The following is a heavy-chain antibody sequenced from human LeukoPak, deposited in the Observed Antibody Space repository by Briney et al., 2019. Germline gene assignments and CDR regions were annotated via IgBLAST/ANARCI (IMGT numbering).Heavy chain of an antibody. V-gene: IGHV3-23*01. CDR2: ISGSGGTT. J-gene: IGHJ4*02. CDR1: GFTFSTYA. D-gene: IGHD6-13*01. CDR3: AKNIAAPTTPFDY. Sequence: GESLRLSCAASGFTFSTYAMNWVRQAPGKGLEWVSGISGSGGTTYFADSVKGRFTISRDNSKNTLYLQMNYLRAEDTALYYCAKNIAAPTTPFDYWGQGTLVTVSS.